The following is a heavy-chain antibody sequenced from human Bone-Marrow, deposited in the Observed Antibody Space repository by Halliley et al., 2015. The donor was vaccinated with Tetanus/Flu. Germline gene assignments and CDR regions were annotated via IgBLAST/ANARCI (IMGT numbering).Heavy chain of an antibody. CDR3: ARFWSGYSVDY. CDR2: ISTYNDKT. D-gene: IGHD3-3*01. V-gene: IGHV1-18*01. CDR1: GYTFNSYG. Sequence: QLVQSGAEVKKPGASVKVSCKTSGYTFNSYGISWVRQAPGQGLEWMGWISTYNDKTNYAQRLQGRVTMTTDTSTSTAYMELRSLRSDDTAVYYRARFWSGYSVDYWGQGTLVTVSS. J-gene: IGHJ4*02.